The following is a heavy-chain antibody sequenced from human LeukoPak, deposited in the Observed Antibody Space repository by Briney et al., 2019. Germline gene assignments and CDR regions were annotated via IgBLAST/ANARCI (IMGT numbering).Heavy chain of an antibody. CDR1: GGTFISYA. J-gene: IGHJ6*02. D-gene: IGHD1-1*01. CDR3: ARGGTSGLYYYYYGMDV. V-gene: IGHV1-69*13. Sequence: SVKVSCKASGGTFISYAISWVRQAPGQGLEWMGGIIPIFGTANYAQKFQGRVTITADESTSTAYMELSSLRSEDTAVYYCARGGTSGLYYYYYGMDVWGQGTTVTVSS. CDR2: IIPIFGTA.